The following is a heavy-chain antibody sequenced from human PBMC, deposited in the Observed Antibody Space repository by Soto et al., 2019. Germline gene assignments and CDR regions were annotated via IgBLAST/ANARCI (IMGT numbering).Heavy chain of an antibody. D-gene: IGHD3-10*01. CDR1: GFTVSSNY. J-gene: IGHJ3*02. V-gene: IGHV3-66*01. CDR3: ARDKHHYRRKSQWFGELPHDAFDI. CDR2: IYSGGST. Sequence: EVQLVESGGGLVQPGGSLRLSCAASGFTVSSNYMSWVRQAPGKGLEWVSVIYSGGSTYYADSVKGRFTISRDNSKNTLYLQMNSLRAEDTAVYYCARDKHHYRRKSQWFGELPHDAFDIWGQGTMVTVSS.